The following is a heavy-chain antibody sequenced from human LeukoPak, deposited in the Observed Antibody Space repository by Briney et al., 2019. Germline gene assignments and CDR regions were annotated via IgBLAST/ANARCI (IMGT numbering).Heavy chain of an antibody. D-gene: IGHD6-13*01. J-gene: IGHJ4*02. CDR2: ISYDGSNK. CDR3: ARGIAAPDY. Sequence: GKSLRLSCAASGFTFSGYPIHWVRQAPGKGLEWVAVISYDGSNKYYADSVKGRFTISRDNSKNTLYLQMNSLRAEDTAVYYCARGIAAPDYWGQGTLVTVSS. V-gene: IGHV3-30-3*01. CDR1: GFTFSGYP.